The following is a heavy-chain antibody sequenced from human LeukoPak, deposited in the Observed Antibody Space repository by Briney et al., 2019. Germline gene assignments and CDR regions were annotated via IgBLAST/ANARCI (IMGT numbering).Heavy chain of an antibody. D-gene: IGHD4-23*01. V-gene: IGHV3-9*01. CDR1: GFTFSSYA. CDR2: ISWNTRSI. CDR3: AKATHGGNLGNVFDI. Sequence: PGGSLRLSCAASGFTFSSYAMSWVRQAPGKGLEWVSGISWNTRSIDYVDSVKGRFTISRDNAKNFLYLLMNSLRVDDTALYYCAKATHGGNLGNVFDIWGQGTVVTVSS. J-gene: IGHJ3*02.